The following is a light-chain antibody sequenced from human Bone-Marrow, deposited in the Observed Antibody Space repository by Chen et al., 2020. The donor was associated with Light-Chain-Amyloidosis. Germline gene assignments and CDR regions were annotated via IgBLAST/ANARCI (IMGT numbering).Light chain of an antibody. J-gene: IGLJ3*02. Sequence: SYLLTQPSSVSFAPGQTATIACGGNNIGSTSVHWYQQTPGQAPLLVVYDDSDRPSGIPERLSGSNSGNTATLTISRVEAGDEADYYCQVWDRSSDRPVFGGGTKLTVL. CDR1: NIGSTS. CDR3: QVWDRSSDRPV. CDR2: DDS. V-gene: IGLV3-21*02.